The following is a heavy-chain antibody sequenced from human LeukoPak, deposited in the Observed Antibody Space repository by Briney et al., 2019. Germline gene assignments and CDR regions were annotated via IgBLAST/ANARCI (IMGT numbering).Heavy chain of an antibody. CDR1: GGTFSSYA. Sequence: SVKVSCKASGGTFSSYAISWVRQAPEQGLEWMGGIIPIFGTANYAQKFQGRVTITADESTSTAYMELSSLRSEDTAVYYCASLSIVGATTHPESDYWGQGTLVTVSS. CDR2: IIPIFGTA. J-gene: IGHJ4*02. D-gene: IGHD1-26*01. V-gene: IGHV1-69*13. CDR3: ASLSIVGATTHPESDY.